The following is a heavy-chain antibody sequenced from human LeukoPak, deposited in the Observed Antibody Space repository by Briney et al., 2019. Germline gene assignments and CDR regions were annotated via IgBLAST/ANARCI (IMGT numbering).Heavy chain of an antibody. CDR3: ARDHWTATVSKTRLFDY. CDR1: GYTFTSYG. Sequence: ASVKVSXKASGYTFTSYGISWVRQAPGQGLEWIGWISAYNGNTNYAQKLQGRVTMTTDTSTSTAYMELRSLRSDDTAVYYCARDHWTATVSKTRLFDYWGQGTLVTVSS. J-gene: IGHJ4*02. V-gene: IGHV1-18*01. D-gene: IGHD4-17*01. CDR2: ISAYNGNT.